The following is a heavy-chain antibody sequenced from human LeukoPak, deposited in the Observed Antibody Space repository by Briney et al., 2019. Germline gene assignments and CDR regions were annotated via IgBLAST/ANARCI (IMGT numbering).Heavy chain of an antibody. CDR3: ATGDYGGQRLYYFDS. J-gene: IGHJ4*02. V-gene: IGHV3-30-3*01. Sequence: GGSLRLSCAAFGFTFSSYAMHCVRQAPGKGLEWVAVISYDGSDKYYADSVKGRFIISRDNSKNTLYLQMNSLRAEDTAVYYCATGDYGGQRLYYFDSWGQGTLVTVSS. CDR2: ISYDGSDK. D-gene: IGHD4-23*01. CDR1: GFTFSSYA.